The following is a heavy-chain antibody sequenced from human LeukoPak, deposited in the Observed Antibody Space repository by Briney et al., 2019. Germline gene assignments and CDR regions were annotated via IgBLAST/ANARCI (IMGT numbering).Heavy chain of an antibody. Sequence: GGSLRLSCAASGFTFSSYWMHWVRQAPGKGLVWVSRINSDGSSTSYADSVKGRFTISRDNAKNTLYLQMNSLRAEDAAVYYCARERVVVTAIEDCYYGMDVWGQGTTVTVSS. V-gene: IGHV3-74*01. D-gene: IGHD2-21*02. CDR2: INSDGSST. CDR3: ARERVVVTAIEDCYYGMDV. J-gene: IGHJ6*02. CDR1: GFTFSSYW.